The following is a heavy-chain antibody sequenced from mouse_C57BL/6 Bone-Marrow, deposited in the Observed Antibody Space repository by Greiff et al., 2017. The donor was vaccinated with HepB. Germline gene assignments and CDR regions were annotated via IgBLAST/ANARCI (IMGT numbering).Heavy chain of an antibody. V-gene: IGHV1-66*01. Sequence: VQLQQSGPELVKPGASVKISCKASGYSFTSYYIHWVKQRPGQGLEWIGWIYPGSGNTKYNEKFKGKATLTADTSSSTAYMQLSSLTSEDSAVYYCARGRITTPYYYAMDYWGQGTSVTVSS. J-gene: IGHJ4*01. D-gene: IGHD2-4*01. CDR3: ARGRITTPYYYAMDY. CDR1: GYSFTSYY. CDR2: IYPGSGNT.